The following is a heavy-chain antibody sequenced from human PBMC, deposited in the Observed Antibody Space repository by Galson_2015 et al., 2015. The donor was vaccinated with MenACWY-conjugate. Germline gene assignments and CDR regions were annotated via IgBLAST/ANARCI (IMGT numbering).Heavy chain of an antibody. CDR2: ISSGSSTI. CDR3: AAGNYGDFDY. J-gene: IGHJ4*02. D-gene: IGHD4-17*01. CDR1: GFTFSTYS. V-gene: IGHV3-48*02. Sequence: SLRLSCAASGFTFSTYSMSWVRQAPGKGLEWVSYISSGSSTIYYADSVKGRFTISRDNAKNSLYLQMNSLRDEDTAVYYCAAGNYGDFDYWGQGTLVTASS.